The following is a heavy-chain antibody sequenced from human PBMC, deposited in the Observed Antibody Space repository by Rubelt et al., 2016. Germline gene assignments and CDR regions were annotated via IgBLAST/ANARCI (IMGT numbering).Heavy chain of an antibody. V-gene: IGHV3-21*01. CDR1: GFTFSSYS. D-gene: IGHD6-13*01. CDR2: ISSSSSYI. J-gene: IGHJ6*02. CDR3: ARDPDSSSWYYYYGMDV. Sequence: EVQLVESGGGLVKPGGSLRLSCAASGFTFSSYSMNWVRQAPGKGLEWVSSISSSSSYIYYADSVKGRFTISRDNAKNSLYLQMNSLRAEDTAVYYVARDPDSSSWYYYYGMDVWGQGTTVTVSS.